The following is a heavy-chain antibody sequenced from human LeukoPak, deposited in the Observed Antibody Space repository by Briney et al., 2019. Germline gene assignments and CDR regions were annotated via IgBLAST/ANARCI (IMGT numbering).Heavy chain of an antibody. D-gene: IGHD3-3*01. J-gene: IGHJ4*02. V-gene: IGHV1-69-2*01. Sequence: GATVKISCKASGYTFTDYYMHWVQQAPGKGLEWMGRVDPEDGETIYAEKFQGRVTITADTSTDTAYMELSSLRSEDTAVYYCATAGFDFWSGYPIDYWGQGTLVTVSS. CDR2: VDPEDGET. CDR1: GYTFTDYY. CDR3: ATAGFDFWSGYPIDY.